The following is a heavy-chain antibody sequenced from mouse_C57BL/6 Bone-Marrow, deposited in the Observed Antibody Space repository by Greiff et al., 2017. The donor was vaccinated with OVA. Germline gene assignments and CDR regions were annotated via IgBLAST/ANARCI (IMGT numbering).Heavy chain of an antibody. J-gene: IGHJ1*03. CDR2: IYPGNSDT. V-gene: IGHV1-5*01. D-gene: IGHD1-1*01. Sequence: VQLQQSGTVLARPGASVKMSCKPSGYTFTSYWMHWVKQRPGQGLEWIGAIYPGNSDTSYNQKFKGKAKLTAATSASTAYMELSSLTNEDSAVYYCTNYYGSSYDWYFDVWGTGTTVTVSS. CDR1: GYTFTSYW. CDR3: TNYYGSSYDWYFDV.